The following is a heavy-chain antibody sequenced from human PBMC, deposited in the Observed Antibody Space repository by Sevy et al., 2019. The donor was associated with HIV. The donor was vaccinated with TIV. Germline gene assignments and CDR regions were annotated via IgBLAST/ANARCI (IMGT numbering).Heavy chain of an antibody. CDR3: AKDFTGYNGMDV. CDR1: GIAFSTSG. J-gene: IGHJ6*02. V-gene: IGHV3-30*18. CDR2: ISYHGRDK. D-gene: IGHD3-9*01. Sequence: GGSLRLSCVVSGIAFSTSGMHWVCQAPGKGLEWVAVISYHGRDKFYADSVKGRSTISRDNSKNILYSQMVSLRAEDTAVYYCAKDFTGYNGMDVWGQGTMVTVSS.